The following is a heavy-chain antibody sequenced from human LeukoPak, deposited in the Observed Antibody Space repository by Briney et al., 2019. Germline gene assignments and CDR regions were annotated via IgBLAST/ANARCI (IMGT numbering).Heavy chain of an antibody. D-gene: IGHD3-10*01. V-gene: IGHV3-30-3*01. J-gene: IGHJ4*02. CDR2: ISYDGSNK. CDR3: ARDHRAMVRASQDY. CDR1: GFTFSSYA. Sequence: GGSLRLSCAASGFTFSSYAMHWVRQAPGKGLEWVAVISYDGSNKYYADSVKGRFTISRDNSKNTLYLQMNSLRAEDTAVYYCARDHRAMVRASQDYWGQGTLVTVSS.